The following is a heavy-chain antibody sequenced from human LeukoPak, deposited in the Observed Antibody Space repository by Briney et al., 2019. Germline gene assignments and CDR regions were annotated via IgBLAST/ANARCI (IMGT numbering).Heavy chain of an antibody. D-gene: IGHD6-19*01. CDR2: INSAGSTT. Sequence: GGSLRLSCAASGFTFSSYAMSWVRQAPGKGLVWVSRINSAGSTTVYADSVKGRFTISRDNAKNMLYLQTNSLRAEDTAMYYCLMYTNGWNWGQGTLVTVSS. V-gene: IGHV3-74*01. CDR3: LMYTNGWN. CDR1: GFTFSSYA. J-gene: IGHJ4*02.